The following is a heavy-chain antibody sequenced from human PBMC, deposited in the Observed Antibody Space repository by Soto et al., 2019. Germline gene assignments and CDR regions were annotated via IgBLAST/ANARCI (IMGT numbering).Heavy chain of an antibody. D-gene: IGHD5-18*01. CDR1: GFSLSTSRVA. V-gene: IGHV2-5*02. CDR3: AHYSPSFSGFDY. Sequence: QITLKESGPTLVKPTQTLTLTCTFSGFSLSTSRVAVGWIRQPPGKALEWLALIYWDDDKRYSSSLKSRLTYTKDTSKNQVVLTMTNMDPVDTATYYRAHYSPSFSGFDYWGQGTLVTVSS. CDR2: IYWDDDK. J-gene: IGHJ4*02.